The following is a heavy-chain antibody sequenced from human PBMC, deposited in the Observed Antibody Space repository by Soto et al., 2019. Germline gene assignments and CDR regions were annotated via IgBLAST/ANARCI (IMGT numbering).Heavy chain of an antibody. Sequence: GGSLRLSCAASGFTFSSYWMSWVRQAPGKGLEWVANIKQDGSEKYHVDSVKGRFTISRDNAKNSLYLQMNSLRAEDTAVYYCASLVVGQGNWFDPWGQGTLVTVSS. D-gene: IGHD2-2*01. J-gene: IGHJ5*02. CDR1: GFTFSSYW. V-gene: IGHV3-7*01. CDR2: IKQDGSEK. CDR3: ASLVVGQGNWFDP.